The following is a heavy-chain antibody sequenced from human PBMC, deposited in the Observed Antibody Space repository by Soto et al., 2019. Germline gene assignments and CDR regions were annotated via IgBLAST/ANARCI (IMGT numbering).Heavy chain of an antibody. J-gene: IGHJ4*02. Sequence: QVQLVQSGAEVRQPASSVKVSCKTSGCTFSSYAISWVRQAPGQGLEWMGVIVPIVDTSTYAQKFQGRVTITADESMSTVYMELSSLRSDDTAVYYCVRVVAITGYPDNWGQGTLVTVSS. CDR1: GCTFSSYA. CDR3: VRVVAITGYPDN. CDR2: IVPIVDTS. D-gene: IGHD5-12*01. V-gene: IGHV1-69*12.